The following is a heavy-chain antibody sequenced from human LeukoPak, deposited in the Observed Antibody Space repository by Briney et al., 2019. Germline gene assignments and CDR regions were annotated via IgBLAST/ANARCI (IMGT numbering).Heavy chain of an antibody. D-gene: IGHD3-10*01. V-gene: IGHV3-48*01. CDR2: ISSSSSTT. J-gene: IGHJ4*02. CDR1: GFNLSTYN. CDR3: AKEEGLSITMVRGVMPTFDY. Sequence: GGSQRLSCSASGFNLSTYNMNWIRQAPGKGLEWVSYISSSSSTTYYADSVKGRFTISRDNSKNTLYLQMNSLRAEDTAVYYCAKEEGLSITMVRGVMPTFDYWGQGTLVTVSS.